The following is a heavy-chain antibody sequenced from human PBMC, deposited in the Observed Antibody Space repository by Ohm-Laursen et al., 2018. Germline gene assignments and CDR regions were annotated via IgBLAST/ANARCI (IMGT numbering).Heavy chain of an antibody. Sequence: SVKVSCKASGYTFTTYDITWVRQAAGQGPEWMGWMNPNSGNTGYAQKFRDRVTMTSDTSISTAYMELYGLTSEDTAAYYCARAVRNQLVSDYWGQGTLVTVSS. V-gene: IGHV1-8*02. CDR2: MNPNSGNT. J-gene: IGHJ4*02. CDR1: GYTFTTYD. CDR3: ARAVRNQLVSDY. D-gene: IGHD1-1*01.